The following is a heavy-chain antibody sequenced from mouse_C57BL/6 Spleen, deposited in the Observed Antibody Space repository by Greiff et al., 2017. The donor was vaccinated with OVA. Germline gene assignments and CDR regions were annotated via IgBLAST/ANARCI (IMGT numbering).Heavy chain of an antibody. CDR2: IYPGDGDT. D-gene: IGHD4-1*01. Sequence: QVQLQQSGAELVKPGASVKISCKASGYAFSSYWMNWVKQRPGKGLEWIGQIYPGDGDTNYNGKFKGKATLTADKSSSPAYMQLSSLTSEDSAVYFCARTGTDYYAMDYWGQGTSVTVSS. V-gene: IGHV1-80*01. J-gene: IGHJ4*01. CDR3: ARTGTDYYAMDY. CDR1: GYAFSSYW.